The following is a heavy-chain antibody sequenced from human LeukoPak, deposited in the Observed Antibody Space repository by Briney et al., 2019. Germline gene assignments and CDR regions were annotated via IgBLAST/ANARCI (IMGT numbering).Heavy chain of an antibody. D-gene: IGHD6-6*01. V-gene: IGHV3-69-1*01. J-gene: IGHJ6*02. CDR2: IGSDNKP. Sequence: TTGGSLRLSCEASGFTFSAYAMTWVRQAPGQGLEWVSSIGSDNKPHYSESVKGRFAISRDNAKNSLFLQMNTLRAEDTAVYYCARDPYSSTWSYGMDVWGQGTTVTVSS. CDR3: ARDPYSSTWSYGMDV. CDR1: GFTFSAYA.